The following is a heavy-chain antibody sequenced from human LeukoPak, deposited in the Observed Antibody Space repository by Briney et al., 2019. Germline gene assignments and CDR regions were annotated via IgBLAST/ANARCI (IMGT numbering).Heavy chain of an antibody. V-gene: IGHV4-59*01. D-gene: IGHD3-3*01. J-gene: IGHJ3*02. CDR3: ARGGYDFWSGYYSAFDI. CDR1: GGSISSYY. CDR2: IYYSGST. Sequence: SETLSLTCAVSGGSISSYYWSWIRQPPGKGLEWIGYIYYSGSTNYNPSLKSRVTISVDTSKNQFSLKLSSVTAADTAVYYCARGGYDFWSGYYSAFDIWGQGTMVTVSS.